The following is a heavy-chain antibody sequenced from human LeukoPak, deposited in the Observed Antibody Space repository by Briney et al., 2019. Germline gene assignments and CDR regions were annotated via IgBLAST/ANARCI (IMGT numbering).Heavy chain of an antibody. D-gene: IGHD5-12*01. J-gene: IGHJ3*02. CDR2: MTHSGGST. CDR3: ARDRGWDAFDI. V-gene: IGHV3-23*01. Sequence: AGGSLRLSCAASGFTFSTYGMSWVRQAPGKGLEWVSTMTHSGGSTNYADSVKGRFTTSRDNAKNSLYLQMNSLRAEDTAVYYCARDRGWDAFDIWGQGTMVTVSS. CDR1: GFTFSTYG.